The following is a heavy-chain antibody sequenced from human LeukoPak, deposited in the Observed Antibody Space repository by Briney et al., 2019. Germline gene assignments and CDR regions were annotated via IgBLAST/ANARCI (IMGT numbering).Heavy chain of an antibody. CDR2: ISYDGSNK. D-gene: IGHD4-23*01. V-gene: IGHV3-30-3*01. CDR1: GFTFSSYA. J-gene: IGHJ4*02. Sequence: GRSLRLSCAASGFTFSSYAMHWVRQAPGKGLEWVAVISYDGSNKYYADSVKGRFTISRDNAKNSLYLQMNSLRAEDTAVYYCARGYGGNSAPLGYWGQGTLVTVSS. CDR3: ARGYGGNSAPLGY.